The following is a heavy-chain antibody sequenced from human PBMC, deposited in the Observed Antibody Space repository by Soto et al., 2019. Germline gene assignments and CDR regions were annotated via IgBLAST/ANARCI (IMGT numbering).Heavy chain of an antibody. CDR3: ARDSRCCGMDV. Sequence: QVELRESGPGLVKPSETVFLTCNVSGGSMRSYSWTWMRPYPGKGLDWLWNIFYSGNSNLNPSLWSVVTISGDTSKNKSPLTLNAVTAADTAVYYCARDSRCCGMDVWCQGTPGTVSS. V-gene: IGHV4-59*01. J-gene: IGHJ6*02. CDR2: IFYSGNS. CDR1: GGSMRSYS.